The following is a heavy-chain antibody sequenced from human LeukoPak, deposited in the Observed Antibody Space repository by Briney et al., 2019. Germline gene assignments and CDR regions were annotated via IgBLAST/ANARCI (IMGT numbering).Heavy chain of an antibody. CDR2: INSDGSTT. J-gene: IGHJ6*03. D-gene: IGHD6-6*01. CDR1: GFTFSSCW. V-gene: IGHV3-74*01. CDR3: ARGWSTSSPYYYYYMDV. Sequence: GGSLRLSCAASGFTFSSCWMDWVRQAPGKGLVWVSRINSDGSTTSYADSVKGRFTISRDNAKNTLYLQMNSLRAEDTAVYYCARGWSTSSPYYYYYMDVWGKGTTVTVSS.